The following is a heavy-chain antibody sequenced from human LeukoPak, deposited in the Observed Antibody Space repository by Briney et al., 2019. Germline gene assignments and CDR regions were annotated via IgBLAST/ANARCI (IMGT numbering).Heavy chain of an antibody. D-gene: IGHD1-7*01. J-gene: IGHJ4*02. CDR2: INPSGGST. Sequence: GASVKVSCKSSESTFIKYYIHWVRQAPGQGLECLGMINPSGGSTSYVQKFQGRLTMTRDTSTYTVTMELSSLTSEDTAVYFCATAYDWNYSFDYWGQGILVTVSS. V-gene: IGHV1-46*01. CDR3: ATAYDWNYSFDY. CDR1: ESTFIKYY.